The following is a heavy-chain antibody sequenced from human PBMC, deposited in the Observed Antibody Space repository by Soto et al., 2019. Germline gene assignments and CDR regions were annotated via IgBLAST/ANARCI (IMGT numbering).Heavy chain of an antibody. CDR1: GXNFSSFA. CDR2: IIGSGGST. Sequence: SLRLSCAAAGXNFSSFAMSCVRLATEKGMELVSSIIGSGGSTYYADSVNCLFTSSIYNSKNTMYLPMNSLRVEDTAVYYSAKDSNLLTGYWSYYFYYCGQGTLGTVSS. V-gene: IGHV3-23*01. D-gene: IGHD3-9*01. CDR3: AKDSNLLTGYWSYYFYY. J-gene: IGHJ4*02.